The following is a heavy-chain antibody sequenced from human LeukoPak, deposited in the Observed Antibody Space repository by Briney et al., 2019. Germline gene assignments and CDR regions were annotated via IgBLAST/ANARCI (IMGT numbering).Heavy chain of an antibody. CDR1: GGSISSGGYY. J-gene: IGHJ4*02. CDR2: IDYSGST. V-gene: IGHV4-31*03. CDR3: ARHMVRGYGYFDY. Sequence: SQTLSLTCTVSGGSISSGGYYWSWIRQHPGKGLEWIGYIDYSGSTYYNPSLKSRVTISVDTSKNQLSLKLSSVTAADTAVYYCARHMVRGYGYFDYWGQGTLVTVSS. D-gene: IGHD3-10*01.